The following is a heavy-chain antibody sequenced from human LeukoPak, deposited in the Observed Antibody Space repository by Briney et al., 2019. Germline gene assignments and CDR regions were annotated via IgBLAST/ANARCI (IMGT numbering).Heavy chain of an antibody. D-gene: IGHD3-22*01. CDR1: GFTFSSYA. CDR2: ISYDGSNK. CDR3: ARDNYDSSAADY. V-gene: IGHV3-30*04. J-gene: IGHJ4*02. Sequence: GSLRLSCAASGFTFSSYAMHWVRQAPGKGLEWVAVISYDGSNKYYADSVKGRFTISRDNSKNTLYLQMNSLRAEDTAVYYCARDNYDSSAADYWGQGTLVTVSS.